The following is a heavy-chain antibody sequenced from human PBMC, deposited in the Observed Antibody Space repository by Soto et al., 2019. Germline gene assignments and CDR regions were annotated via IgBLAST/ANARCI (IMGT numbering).Heavy chain of an antibody. Sequence: PGGYLRLPCTTSGFSFASFALTLFRQAPGKRLEWVATIVGSDAKTHYADSVKGRFSISRDTSRNTVYLQMNNLRADDTAIYYCAKWTYLDFWGQGTRVTVSS. J-gene: IGHJ4*02. CDR2: IVGSDAKT. V-gene: IGHV3-23*01. D-gene: IGHD5-12*01. CDR1: GFSFASFA. CDR3: AKWTYLDF.